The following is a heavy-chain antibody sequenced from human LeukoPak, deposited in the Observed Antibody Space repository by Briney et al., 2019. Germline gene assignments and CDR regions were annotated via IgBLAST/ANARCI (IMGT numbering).Heavy chain of an antibody. CDR2: IYTSGNI. V-gene: IGHV4-61*02. D-gene: IGHD3-22*01. Sequence: SETLSLTCTVSGDSFSSDNYYWSWIRQPAGKGLEWIGRIYTSGNINYNPSLKGRVTISVDTSKNQFSLKLSSVTAADTAVYYCAGEHGFDSSGYYFPHHWGQGTLVTVSS. J-gene: IGHJ5*02. CDR3: AGEHGFDSSGYYFPHH. CDR1: GDSFSSDNYY.